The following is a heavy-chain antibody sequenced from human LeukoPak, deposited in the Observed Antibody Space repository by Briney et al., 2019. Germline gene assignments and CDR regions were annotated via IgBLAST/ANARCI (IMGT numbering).Heavy chain of an antibody. CDR1: GGSFSGYY. V-gene: IGHV4-34*01. CDR3: ARHYGDRGVPFDY. Sequence: PSETLSLTCAVYGGSFSGYYWSWIRQPPGKGLEWIGEINHSGSTNYNPSLKSRVTISVDTSKNQFSLKLSSVTAADTAVYYCARHYGDRGVPFDYWGQGTLVTVSS. D-gene: IGHD3-10*01. CDR2: INHSGST. J-gene: IGHJ4*02.